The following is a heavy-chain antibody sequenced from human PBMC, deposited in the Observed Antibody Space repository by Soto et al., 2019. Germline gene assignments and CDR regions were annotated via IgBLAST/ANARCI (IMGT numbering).Heavy chain of an antibody. V-gene: IGHV1-3*01. D-gene: IGHD3-3*01. CDR2: INAGNGNT. Sequence: QVQLVQSGAEVKKPGASVKVSCKASGYTFTSYAMHWVRQAPGQRLERMGWINAGNGNTKYSQKFQGRVTITRDTSASTAYMELSSLRSEDTTVYYCAREDFWSGYFDYWCQGTLVTVSS. J-gene: IGHJ4*02. CDR1: GYTFTSYA. CDR3: AREDFWSGYFDY.